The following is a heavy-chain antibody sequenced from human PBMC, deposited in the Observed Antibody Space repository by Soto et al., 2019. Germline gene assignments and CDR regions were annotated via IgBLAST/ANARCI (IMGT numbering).Heavy chain of an antibody. J-gene: IGHJ4*02. D-gene: IGHD1-26*01. CDR2: ISYDGSNK. Sequence: QVQLVESGGGVVQPGRSLRLSCAASGFTFSSYGMHWVRQAPGKGLEWVAVISYDGSNKYYADSVKGRFTISRDNSKNTLYLQMNSLRAEDTAEYYCAKAGEVGATTGFLDYWGQGTLVTVSS. CDR3: AKAGEVGATTGFLDY. CDR1: GFTFSSYG. V-gene: IGHV3-30*18.